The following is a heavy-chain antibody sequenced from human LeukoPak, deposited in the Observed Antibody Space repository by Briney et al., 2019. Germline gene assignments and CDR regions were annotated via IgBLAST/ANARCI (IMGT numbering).Heavy chain of an antibody. D-gene: IGHD3-3*01. CDR3: ARGSGKFFDY. CDR1: GGSISSYY. V-gene: IGHV4-59*01. J-gene: IGHJ4*02. Sequence: SETLSLTCTVSGGSISSYYWSWIRQPPGKGLERIGYIYYSGSTNYNPSLKSRVTISVDTSKNQFSLKLSSVTAADTGVYYCARGSGKFFDYWGQGTLVTVSS. CDR2: IYYSGST.